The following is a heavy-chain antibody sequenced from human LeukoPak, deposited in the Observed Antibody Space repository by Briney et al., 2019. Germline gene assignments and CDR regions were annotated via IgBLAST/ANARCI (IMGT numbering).Heavy chain of an antibody. V-gene: IGHV3-30-3*01. CDR3: ARMKVIKGASLDY. CDR2: ISFDETKK. J-gene: IGHJ4*02. CDR1: GFSFSKYA. D-gene: IGHD2-21*01. Sequence: PGGSLRLSCAASGFSFSKYAMHWVRQAPGKGLEWVAVISFDETKKYYADSVKGRFTISRDNSNNTLFLQMNSVKTEDTAVYFCARMKVIKGASLDYWGQGSLVTVS.